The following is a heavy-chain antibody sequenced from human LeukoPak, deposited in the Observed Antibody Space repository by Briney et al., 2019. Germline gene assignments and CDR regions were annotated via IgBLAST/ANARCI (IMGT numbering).Heavy chain of an antibody. CDR1: GGSFSGYY. CDR3: ARRRVVVVAATVPSLKRYWYFDL. J-gene: IGHJ2*01. CDR2: INHSGST. D-gene: IGHD2-15*01. Sequence: SETLSLTXAVYGGSFSGYYWSWIRQPPGKGVEWIGEINHSGSTNYNPSLKSRVIISVDTSKNQFSLKLSSVTAADTAVYYCARRRVVVVAATVPSLKRYWYFDLWGRGTLVTVSS. V-gene: IGHV4-34*01.